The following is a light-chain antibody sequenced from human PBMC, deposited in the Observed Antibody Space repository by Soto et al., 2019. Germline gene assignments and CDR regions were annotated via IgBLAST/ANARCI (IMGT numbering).Light chain of an antibody. J-gene: IGLJ2*01. V-gene: IGLV3-21*04. Sequence: SSELTQPPSVSVAPGKTARITCGGTNIGSKSVHWYQQKPGQAPVLVIYYDSDRPSGIPERFSCSNSGNTATLTISRVEAGDEADYYCQVWDSSSDHPHVVFGGGTKLTVL. CDR2: YDS. CDR3: QVWDSSSDHPHVV. CDR1: NIGSKS.